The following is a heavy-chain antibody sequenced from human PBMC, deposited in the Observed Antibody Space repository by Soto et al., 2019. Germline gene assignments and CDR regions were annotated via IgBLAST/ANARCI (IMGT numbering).Heavy chain of an antibody. D-gene: IGHD6-6*01. J-gene: IGHJ6*01. Sequence: QEQLVESGGGVVQPGTSLTLSCKASGFTFKSYAIHWVRQAPGKGLEWVAVMSYDGKKKYYGDSAKGRFTISRDNSKNTAFLLMNRLRSEDTALYYCAKDDWGRDSSTARVYYYGMEVWGQGTTVVVSS. CDR3: AKDDWGRDSSTARVYYYGMEV. V-gene: IGHV3-30*18. CDR2: MSYDGKKK. CDR1: GFTFKSYA.